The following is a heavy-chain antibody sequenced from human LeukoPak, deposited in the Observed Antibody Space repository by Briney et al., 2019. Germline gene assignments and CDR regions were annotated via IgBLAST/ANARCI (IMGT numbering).Heavy chain of an antibody. J-gene: IGHJ4*02. D-gene: IGHD2-15*01. CDR2: IKQDGSEK. V-gene: IGHV3-7*01. CDR3: ARRNSGTWWSFDS. CDR1: GFTFSSYW. Sequence: GGSLRLSCAASGFTFSSYWMSWFRQAPGKGPEWVANIKQDGSEKYYVDSVKGRFTISRDNAKASLFLQMNSLSSEDTAVYYCARRNSGTWWSFDSWGQGTLVTVSS.